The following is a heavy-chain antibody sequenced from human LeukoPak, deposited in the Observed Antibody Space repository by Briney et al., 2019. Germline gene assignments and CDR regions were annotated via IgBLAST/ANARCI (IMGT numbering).Heavy chain of an antibody. D-gene: IGHD1-26*01. CDR1: GFTFSSYW. CDR3: ARRQTSGRYSGSYWTYFDY. J-gene: IGHJ4*02. V-gene: IGHV3-7*01. CDR2: IKQDGSEK. Sequence: GGSLRLSCAASGFTFSSYWMSWVRQAPGKGLEWVANIKQDGSEKYYVDSVKGRFTISRDNAKNSLYLQMNSLRAEDTAVYYCARRQTSGRYSGSYWTYFDYWGQGTLVTVSS.